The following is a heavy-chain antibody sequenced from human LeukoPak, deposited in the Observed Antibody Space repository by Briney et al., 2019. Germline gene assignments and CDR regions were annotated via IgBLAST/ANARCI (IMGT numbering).Heavy chain of an antibody. J-gene: IGHJ4*02. D-gene: IGHD3-9*01. CDR3: ARELDYDILTGYYD. CDR1: GFTFSSYS. CDR2: ISSSSSYK. V-gene: IGHV3-21*01. Sequence: GGSLRLSCAASGFTFSSYSMNWVRQAPGKGLVWVSSISSSSSYKYYADSVKGRFTISRDNAKNSLYLQMNSLRAEDTGVYYCARELDYDILTGYYDWGQGALVTVSS.